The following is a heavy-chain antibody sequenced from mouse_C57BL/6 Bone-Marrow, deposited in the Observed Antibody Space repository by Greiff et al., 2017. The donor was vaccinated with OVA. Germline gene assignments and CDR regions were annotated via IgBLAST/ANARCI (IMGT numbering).Heavy chain of an antibody. J-gene: IGHJ2*01. D-gene: IGHD1-1*01. CDR3: ARGLLRYPDY. CDR2: ISYDGSN. Sequence: EVKLVESGPGLVKPSQSLSLTCSVTGYSITSGYYWNWIRQFPGNKLEWMGYISYDGSNNYNPSLKNRISITRDTSKNQFFLKLNSVTTEDTATYYCARGLLRYPDYWGQGTTLTVSS. CDR1: GYSITSGYY. V-gene: IGHV3-6*01.